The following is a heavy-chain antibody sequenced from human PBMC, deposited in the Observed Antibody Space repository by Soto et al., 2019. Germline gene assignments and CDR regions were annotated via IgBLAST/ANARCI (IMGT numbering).Heavy chain of an antibody. Sequence: QVQLQESGPGLVEPSQTLSLICTVSGGSISSGDYYWSWIRQLPGKGLEWIGYIYYSGTTFHNPSLKSRLSISVDTSKNLFSLKLSSMTAADTAVYYCARTSGDYGLSKYFQHWGQGTLVTVSS. CDR2: IYYSGTT. D-gene: IGHD4-17*01. CDR3: ARTSGDYGLSKYFQH. CDR1: GGSISSGDYY. V-gene: IGHV4-31*03. J-gene: IGHJ1*01.